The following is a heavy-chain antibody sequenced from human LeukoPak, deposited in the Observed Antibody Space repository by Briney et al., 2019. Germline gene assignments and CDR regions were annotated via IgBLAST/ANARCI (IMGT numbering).Heavy chain of an antibody. CDR3: ARLKRVGCSSTSCYLHYFDY. V-gene: IGHV4-61*02. CDR1: GGSISSGSYY. D-gene: IGHD2-2*01. CDR2: IYTSGST. J-gene: IGHJ4*02. Sequence: PSQTLSLTCTVSGGSISSGSYYWSWIRQPAGKGLEWIGRIYTSGSTNYNPSLKSRVTISVDTSKNQFSLKLSSVTAADAAVYYCARLKRVGCSSTSCYLHYFDYWGQGTLVTVSS.